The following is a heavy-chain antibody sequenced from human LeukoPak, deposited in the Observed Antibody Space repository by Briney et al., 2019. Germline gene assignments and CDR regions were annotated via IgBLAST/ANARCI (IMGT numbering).Heavy chain of an antibody. CDR3: ARLGQGYCTTVSCDTPFDY. J-gene: IGHJ4*02. CDR2: IYSSGGT. Sequence: SETLSLTCTVSGDSMTHYYWGWIRQPAGKGLEWIGRIYSSGGTNYNPSLKSRLTMSVDTSKKQFSLQLSSVTAADTALYYCARLGQGYCTTVSCDTPFDYWGQGTLVTVSS. V-gene: IGHV4-4*07. D-gene: IGHD2-8*01. CDR1: GDSMTHYY.